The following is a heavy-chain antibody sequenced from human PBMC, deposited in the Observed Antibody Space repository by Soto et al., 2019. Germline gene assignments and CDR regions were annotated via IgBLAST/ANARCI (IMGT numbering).Heavy chain of an antibody. D-gene: IGHD2-2*01. CDR1: GGTFSSYA. V-gene: IGHV1-69*12. CDR2: IIPIFGTA. Sequence: QVQLVQSGAEVKKPGSSVKVSCKASGGTFSSYAISWVRQAPGQGLEWMGGIIPIFGTANYAQKFQGRVTIHADESTSTVYMELSSLRSEDTGVYYCANLLVPAPPPYYNGMDVWGQGTTVTVTS. J-gene: IGHJ6*02. CDR3: ANLLVPAPPPYYNGMDV.